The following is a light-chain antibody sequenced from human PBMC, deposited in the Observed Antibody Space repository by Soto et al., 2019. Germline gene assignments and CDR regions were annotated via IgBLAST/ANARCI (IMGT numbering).Light chain of an antibody. CDR1: QYVGTR. CDR2: YTS. CDR3: HQRQSWPRT. V-gene: IGKV3-11*01. Sequence: EIVLTQSPATLSSSTGETATLSCRASQYVGTRLAWYQHKPGQAPRLLIYYTSNRATGIPARFSGSGSGTDFTLTISSLAPEDFAIYYCHQRQSWPRTFGQGTKVDI. J-gene: IGKJ1*01.